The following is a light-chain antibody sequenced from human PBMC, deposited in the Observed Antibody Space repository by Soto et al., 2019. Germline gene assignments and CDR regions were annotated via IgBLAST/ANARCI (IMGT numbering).Light chain of an antibody. V-gene: IGKV1-12*01. CDR1: QFIHTW. CDR2: GAS. Sequence: DILMTQSPSSVSSSVGDKVIITCRASQFIHTWLAWYQQRSGEGPKLLISGASTLESGVPSRFSGSGSGTDFTLTIAGLQPEDFATYYCQQTNSFHRTFSQGTKVDIK. CDR3: QQTNSFHRT. J-gene: IGKJ2*01.